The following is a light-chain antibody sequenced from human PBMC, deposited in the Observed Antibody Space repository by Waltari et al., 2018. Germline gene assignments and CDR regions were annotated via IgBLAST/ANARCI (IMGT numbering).Light chain of an antibody. Sequence: QSALTQPPSASGPPGQSVPISGTGTSSYIGTYDAVSWYQQRPGKAPKLMILEGNKGPSGVLDLFSGSTSGNTASLTIFGLRPEDEADYYCSSYAVTNNLVVFGGGTKLTVL. CDR3: SSYAVTNNLVV. V-gene: IGLV2-8*01. J-gene: IGLJ2*01. CDR2: EGN. CDR1: SSYIGTYDA.